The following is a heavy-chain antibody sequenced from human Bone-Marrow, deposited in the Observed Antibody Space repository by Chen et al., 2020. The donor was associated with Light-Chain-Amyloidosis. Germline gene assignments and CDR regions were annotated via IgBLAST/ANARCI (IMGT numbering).Heavy chain of an antibody. V-gene: IGHV5-51*01. D-gene: IGHD5-12*01. Sequence: GKKPGESLKISCKGSGYTFPTYWIGWVRQMPGKGLEWMGVIYPDDSDARYSPSFEGQVTISADKSITTAYLQWRSLKASDTAMYYCARRRDGYNFDYWGQGTLVTVSS. CDR1: GYTFPTYW. J-gene: IGHJ4*02. CDR3: ARRRDGYNFDY. CDR2: IYPDDSDA.